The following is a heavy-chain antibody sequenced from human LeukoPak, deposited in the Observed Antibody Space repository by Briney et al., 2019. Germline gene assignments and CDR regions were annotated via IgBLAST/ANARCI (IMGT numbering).Heavy chain of an antibody. CDR2: IGIDSGNT. CDR1: GFTFSDYS. J-gene: IGHJ4*02. D-gene: IGHD5-24*01. V-gene: IGHV3-48*01. CDR3: ARDYKYAFDN. Sequence: GGSLRLSCAASGFTFSDYSMNWVRQAPGKGLEWISYIGIDSGNTNYADSVRGRFTISGDKAKNSLYLQMNSLRVEDTAVYYCARDYKYAFDNWGQGTLVTVSS.